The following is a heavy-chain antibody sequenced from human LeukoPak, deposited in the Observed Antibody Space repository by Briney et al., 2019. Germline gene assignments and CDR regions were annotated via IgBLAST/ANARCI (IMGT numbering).Heavy chain of an antibody. Sequence: SETLSLTWTVSGGSISSSSYYWGWIRQPPGKGLEWIGSIYYSGSTYYNPSLKSRVTISVDTSKDQFSLKLSSVTAADTAVYYCARLTPGIAVAGTVDYWGQGTLVTVSS. V-gene: IGHV4-39*01. D-gene: IGHD6-19*01. J-gene: IGHJ4*02. CDR3: ARLTPGIAVAGTVDY. CDR2: IYYSGST. CDR1: GGSISSSSYY.